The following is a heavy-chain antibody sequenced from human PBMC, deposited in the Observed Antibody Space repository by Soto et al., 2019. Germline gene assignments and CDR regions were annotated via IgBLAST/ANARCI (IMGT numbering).Heavy chain of an antibody. V-gene: IGHV4-39*01. J-gene: IGHJ5*02. CDR3: AGLGIVVVVAATASGWFDP. CDR1: GASLSGISYY. Sequence: LSLTCTVSGASLSGISYYWGWIRQPPGKGLEWIGSIYYSGSTNYNPSLKSRATIPVDTSKNQFSLKLSSVTAADTAVYYCAGLGIVVVVAATASGWFDPWGQGTLVTVSS. D-gene: IGHD2-15*01. CDR2: IYYSGST.